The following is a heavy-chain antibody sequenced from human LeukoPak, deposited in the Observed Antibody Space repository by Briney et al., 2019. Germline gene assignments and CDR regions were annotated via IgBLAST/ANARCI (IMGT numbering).Heavy chain of an antibody. CDR1: GFSLHTYC. J-gene: IGHJ3*02. CDR2: ITDVNNVI. D-gene: IGHD4-17*01. V-gene: IGHV3-48*01. Sequence: GGSLRLSCAGSGFSLHTYCMNWVRQAPGKGLEWISYITDVNNVIYYADSVKGRFTISRSKDENSVFLQMNNLRAEDTAVYFCAREATRRNLLTYGSWDAYGIWGQGTMVTVAS. CDR3: AREATRRNLLTYGSWDAYGI.